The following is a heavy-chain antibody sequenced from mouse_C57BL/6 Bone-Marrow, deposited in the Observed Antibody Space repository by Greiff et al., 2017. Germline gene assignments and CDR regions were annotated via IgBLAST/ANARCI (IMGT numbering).Heavy chain of an antibody. V-gene: IGHV5-6*01. CDR3: ARRGGNYGAWFAY. CDR1: GFTFSSYG. D-gene: IGHD2-1*01. Sequence: EVQLVESGGDLVKPGGSLKLSCAASGFTFSSYGMSWVRQTLDKRLEWVATISSGGSYTYYPDSVKGRFTISRDNAKYTLYLQMSSLTSEDTAMYYCARRGGNYGAWFAYWGKGTLVTVSA. J-gene: IGHJ3*01. CDR2: ISSGGSYT.